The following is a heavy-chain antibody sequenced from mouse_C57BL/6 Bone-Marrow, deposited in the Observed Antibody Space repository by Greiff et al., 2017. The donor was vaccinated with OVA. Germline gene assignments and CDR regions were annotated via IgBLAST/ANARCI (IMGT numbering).Heavy chain of an antibody. CDR2: IYPGSGNT. J-gene: IGHJ2*01. CDR1: GYSFTSYY. D-gene: IGHD2-5*01. Sequence: QVQLQQSGPELVKPGASVKISCKASGYSFTSYYIHWVKQRPGQGLEWIGWIYPGSGNTKYNEKFKGKATLPADTSSSTAYMQLSSLTSEDSAVYYCAAYYSNLFDYWGQGTTLTVSS. V-gene: IGHV1-66*01. CDR3: AAYYSNLFDY.